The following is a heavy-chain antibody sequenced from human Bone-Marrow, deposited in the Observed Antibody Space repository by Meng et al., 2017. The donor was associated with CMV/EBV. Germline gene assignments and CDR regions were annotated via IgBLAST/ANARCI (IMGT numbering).Heavy chain of an antibody. V-gene: IGHV3-30-3*01. CDR3: AREYSSYYYYYYGMDV. J-gene: IGHJ6*02. Sequence: GESLKISCAASGFTFDDYAMHWVRQAPGKGLEWVAVISYDGSNKYYADSVKGRFTISRDNSKNTLYLQMNSLRAEDTAVYFCAREYSSYYYYYYGMDVWGQGTTVTVSS. D-gene: IGHD6-6*01. CDR2: ISYDGSNK. CDR1: GFTFDDYA.